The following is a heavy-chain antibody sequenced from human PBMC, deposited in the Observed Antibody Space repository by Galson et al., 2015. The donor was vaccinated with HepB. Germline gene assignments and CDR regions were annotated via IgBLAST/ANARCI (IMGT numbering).Heavy chain of an antibody. D-gene: IGHD2-2*01. V-gene: IGHV1-2*02. CDR3: ARDPGYCSSTSCSS. CDR2: INPNSGGT. Sequence: SAKVSCKASGYTFTGYYKHWVRQAPGQGLEWMGWINPNSGGTNYAQKLQGRVTMTRNTSISKTYMELSRLRSDDTAVYYCARDPGYCSSTSCSSWGQGTMVTVSS. CDR1: GYTFTGYY. J-gene: IGHJ3*01.